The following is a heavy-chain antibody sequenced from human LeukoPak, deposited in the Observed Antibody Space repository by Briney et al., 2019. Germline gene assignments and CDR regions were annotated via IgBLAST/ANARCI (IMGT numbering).Heavy chain of an antibody. CDR3: ARVLAAEGAFDI. J-gene: IGHJ3*02. V-gene: IGHV4-59*01. CDR2: IYYSGST. D-gene: IGHD6-13*01. Sequence: KASETLSLTCTVSGGSISSYYWSWIRQPPGKGLEWIGYIYYSGSTNYNPSLKSRVTISVDTSKNQFSLKLSSVTAADTAVYYCARVLAAEGAFDIWGQGTMSPSLQ. CDR1: GGSISSYY.